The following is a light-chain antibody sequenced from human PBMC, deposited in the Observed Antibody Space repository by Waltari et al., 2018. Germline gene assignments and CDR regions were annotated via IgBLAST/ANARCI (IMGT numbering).Light chain of an antibody. V-gene: IGLV1-47*01. CDR2: RNN. J-gene: IGLJ2*01. CDR1: SSHIGSNF. Sequence: SVLTQPPSASGAPAQRVTLPRSGSSSHIGSNFVYWYQQRPGTAPKLLIYRNNQRPSGVPDRFSGSKAGTSASLAISGLRSEEEAHYYCAAWDDSLEEVFGGGTKLTVL. CDR3: AAWDDSLEEV.